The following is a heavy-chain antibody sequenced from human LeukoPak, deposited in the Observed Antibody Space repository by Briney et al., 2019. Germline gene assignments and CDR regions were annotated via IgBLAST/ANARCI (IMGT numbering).Heavy chain of an antibody. CDR3: ARHLLVGYSSGWYPTSYFDY. D-gene: IGHD6-19*01. CDR2: ISSSSSYI. V-gene: IGHV3-21*01. CDR1: GFTFSSYS. Sequence: GGSLRLSCAASGFTFSSYSMNWVRQALGKGLEWVSSISSSSSYIYYADSVKGRFTISRDNAKNSLYLQMNSLRAEDTAVYYCARHLLVGYSSGWYPTSYFDYWGQGTLVTVSS. J-gene: IGHJ4*02.